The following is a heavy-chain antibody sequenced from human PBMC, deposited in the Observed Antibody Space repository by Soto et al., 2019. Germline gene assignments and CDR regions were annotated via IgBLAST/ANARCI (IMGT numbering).Heavy chain of an antibody. J-gene: IGHJ6*02. V-gene: IGHV3-48*02. CDR2: ISSSSSTI. CDR3: ARDALRNYYYYGMDV. D-gene: IGHD2-15*01. CDR1: GFTFSSYS. Sequence: EVQLVESGGGLVQPGGSLRLSCAASGFTFSSYSMNWVRQAPGKGLEWVSYISSSSSTIYYADSVKGRFTISRDNAKNSLYLQMNSLRDEDTAVYYCARDALRNYYYYGMDVWGQGTTVTVSS.